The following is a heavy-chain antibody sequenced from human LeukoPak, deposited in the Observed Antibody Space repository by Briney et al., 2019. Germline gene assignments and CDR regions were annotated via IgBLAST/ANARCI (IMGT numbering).Heavy chain of an antibody. Sequence: WASVKVSCKASGYTFTGYYMHWVRQAPGQGLEWMGWINPNSGGTNYAQKFQGRVTITRDTSASTAYMELSSLRSEDTAVYYCARGQLWFFDYWGQGTLVTVSS. J-gene: IGHJ4*02. V-gene: IGHV1-2*02. CDR2: INPNSGGT. CDR3: ARGQLWFFDY. CDR1: GYTFTGYY. D-gene: IGHD5-18*01.